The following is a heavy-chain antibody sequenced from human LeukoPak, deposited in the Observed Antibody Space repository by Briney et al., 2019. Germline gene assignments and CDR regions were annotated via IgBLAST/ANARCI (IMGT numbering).Heavy chain of an antibody. Sequence: PGGSLRLSCAASGFTFSNAWMSWVRQAPGKGLEWVGRIKSKTDGGTTDYAAPVKGRFTISRDDSKNTLYLQMNSLKTEDTAVYYCTSGALMVRDSGWVWGQGTLVTVSS. CDR2: IKSKTDGGTT. V-gene: IGHV3-15*01. D-gene: IGHD3-10*01. CDR3: TSGALMVRDSGWV. J-gene: IGHJ4*02. CDR1: GFTFSNAW.